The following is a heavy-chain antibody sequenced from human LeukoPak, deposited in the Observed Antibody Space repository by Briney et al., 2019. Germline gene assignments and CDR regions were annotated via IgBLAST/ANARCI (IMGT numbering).Heavy chain of an antibody. Sequence: SETLSLTCAVYGGSFSGYYWSWIRQPPGKGLEWIGEINHSGSTNYNPSLKSRVTISVDTSKNQFSLKLSSVTATDTAVYYCARGRFKTTVDYWGQGTLVTVSS. CDR1: GGSFSGYY. CDR3: ARGRFKTTVDY. D-gene: IGHD1-1*01. CDR2: INHSGST. J-gene: IGHJ4*02. V-gene: IGHV4-34*01.